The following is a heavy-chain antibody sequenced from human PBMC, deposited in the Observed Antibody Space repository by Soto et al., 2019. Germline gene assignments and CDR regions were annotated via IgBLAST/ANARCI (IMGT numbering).Heavy chain of an antibody. Sequence: GALRLSCAASGFTFSSYGMHWVRQGPGKGLEWVAVISYDGINKYYADAVKGRFTISRDNSKNTLYLQMNSLRAEDTAVYYCAKDLSDYVWGSYRYFDYWGQGTLVTVSS. V-gene: IGHV3-30*18. CDR2: ISYDGINK. CDR1: GFTFSSYG. D-gene: IGHD3-16*02. CDR3: AKDLSDYVWGSYRYFDY. J-gene: IGHJ4*02.